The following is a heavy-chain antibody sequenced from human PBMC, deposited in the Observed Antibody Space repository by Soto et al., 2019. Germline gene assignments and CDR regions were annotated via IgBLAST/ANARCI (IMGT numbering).Heavy chain of an antibody. V-gene: IGHV3-33*01. Sequence: GGSLRLSCAASGFTFSSYGMHWVRQAPGKGLEWVAVIWYDGSNKYYADSVKGRFTISRDNSKNTLYLQMNSLRAEDTAVYYCAREGAVAGHGWFDPWGQGTLVTVSS. D-gene: IGHD6-19*01. J-gene: IGHJ5*02. CDR1: GFTFSSYG. CDR2: IWYDGSNK. CDR3: AREGAVAGHGWFDP.